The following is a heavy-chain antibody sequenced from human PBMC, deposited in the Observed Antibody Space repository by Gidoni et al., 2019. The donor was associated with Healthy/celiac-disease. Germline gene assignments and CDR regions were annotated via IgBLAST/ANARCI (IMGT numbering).Heavy chain of an antibody. V-gene: IGHV4-34*01. CDR1: GGSFSGYY. CDR3: ARVRVRNGRSIVVVPAAIHADY. J-gene: IGHJ4*02. CDR2: INHSGST. D-gene: IGHD2-2*02. Sequence: QVQLQQWGAGLLKPSETLSLTCAVYGGSFSGYYWSWIRQPPGKGLEWIGEINHSGSTNYNPSLKSRVTISVDTSKNQFSLKLSSVTAADTAVYYCARVRVRNGRSIVVVPAAIHADYWGQGTLVTVSS.